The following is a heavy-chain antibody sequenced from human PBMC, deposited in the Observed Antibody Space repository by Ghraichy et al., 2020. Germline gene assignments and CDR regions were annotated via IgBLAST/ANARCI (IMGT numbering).Heavy chain of an antibody. CDR1: GFTFSSYW. J-gene: IGHJ4*02. CDR2: MNEDGSDR. CDR3: AKVADQGHSNIYLET. Sequence: GESLNISCAASGFTFSSYWMNWVRQVPGKGLEWVATMNEDGSDRRYLESVRGRFTISRDNTENSLFLQMNSLRAEDTALYFCAKVADQGHSNIYLETWGRGTLVTVSS. D-gene: IGHD5-18*01. V-gene: IGHV3-7*01.